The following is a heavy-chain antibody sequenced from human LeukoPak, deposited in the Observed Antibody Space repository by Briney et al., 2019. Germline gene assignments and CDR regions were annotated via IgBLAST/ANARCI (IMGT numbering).Heavy chain of an antibody. V-gene: IGHV7-4-1*02. Sequence: ASVKVSCKASGYTFTSYAMNWVRQAPGQGLEWMGWINTNTGNPTYAQGFTGRFVFSLDTSVSTAYLQISSLKAEDTAVYYCARDRITMVRGVISPYYYGMDVWGQGTTVTVSS. D-gene: IGHD3-10*01. J-gene: IGHJ6*02. CDR1: GYTFTSYA. CDR2: INTNTGNP. CDR3: ARDRITMVRGVISPYYYGMDV.